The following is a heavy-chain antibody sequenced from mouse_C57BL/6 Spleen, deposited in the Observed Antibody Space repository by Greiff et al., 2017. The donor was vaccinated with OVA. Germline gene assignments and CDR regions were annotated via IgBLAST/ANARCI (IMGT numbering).Heavy chain of an antibody. CDR1: GFTFSSYA. D-gene: IGHD4-1*02. Sequence: EVKLVESGGGLVKPGGSLKLSCAASGFTFSSYAMSWVRQTPEKRLEWVATISDGGSYTYYPDNVKGRFTISRDNAKNNLNLQMSHLKSEDTAMYYCARAVVNWAFDYWGQGTTLTVSS. J-gene: IGHJ2*01. CDR3: ARAVVNWAFDY. V-gene: IGHV5-4*03. CDR2: ISDGGSYT.